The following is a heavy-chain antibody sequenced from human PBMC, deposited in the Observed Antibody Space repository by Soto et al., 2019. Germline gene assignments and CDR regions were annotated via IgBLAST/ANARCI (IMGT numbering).Heavy chain of an antibody. J-gene: IGHJ2*01. D-gene: IGHD2-15*01. CDR2: ISGSGGST. Sequence: EVQLLESGGGLVEPGGSLRLSCAASGFTFISHAMSWVRQAPGKGLEWVSGISGSGGSTYNADYVKGRFTISRDNSNNTLYLEMNSLRAEDPAVYYCAKYLFPDIGVVEGATPDWYFDLWGRGPLVTVSS. CDR3: AKYLFPDIGVVEGATPDWYFDL. V-gene: IGHV3-23*01. CDR1: GFTFISHA.